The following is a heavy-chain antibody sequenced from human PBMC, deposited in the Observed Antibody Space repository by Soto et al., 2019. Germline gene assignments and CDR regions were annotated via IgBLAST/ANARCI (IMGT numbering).Heavy chain of an antibody. J-gene: IGHJ4*02. CDR1: GFTLSSYW. CDR3: ARDRVAFSCSSTSCYDKTYYFDY. D-gene: IGHD2-2*01. CDR2: IKQDGSEK. V-gene: IGHV3-7*01. Sequence: HGGSLRLSCAASGFTLSSYWMSWVRQAPGKGLEWEANIKQDGSEKYYVDSAKGRFTISRDNAKNSLYLQMNSLRAEDTAVYYCARDRVAFSCSSTSCYDKTYYFDYWGQGTLVTVSS.